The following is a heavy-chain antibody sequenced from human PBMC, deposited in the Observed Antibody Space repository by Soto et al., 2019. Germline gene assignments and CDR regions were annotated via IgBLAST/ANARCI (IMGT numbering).Heavy chain of an antibody. CDR3: ARRRAYFDWLYDDY. CDR1: GGSFSGYY. Sequence: SETLSLTCAVYGGSFSGYYWTWIRQPPGTGLEWIGEINHSGSTNYNPSLKSRVTISRDNAKNSLYLQMNSLRAEDTAVYYCARRRAYFDWLYDDYWGQGTLVTVSS. CDR2: INHSGST. D-gene: IGHD3-9*01. J-gene: IGHJ4*02. V-gene: IGHV4-34*01.